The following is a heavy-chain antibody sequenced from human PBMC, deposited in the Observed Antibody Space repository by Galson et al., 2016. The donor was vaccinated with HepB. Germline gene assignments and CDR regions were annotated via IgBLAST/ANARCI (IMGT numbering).Heavy chain of an antibody. CDR2: TYYRSKWFT. J-gene: IGHJ6*02. V-gene: IGHV6-1*01. Sequence: CAISGDSVTSEITTWNWIRQSPSRGLEWLGRTYYRSKWFTDYAVSVEGRITINSDISRNQFSLQLDSVTPDDTAAYFCTRGYMQTGMNVWGQGTTVTVSS. CDR1: GDSVTSEITT. D-gene: IGHD5-18*01. CDR3: TRGYMQTGMNV.